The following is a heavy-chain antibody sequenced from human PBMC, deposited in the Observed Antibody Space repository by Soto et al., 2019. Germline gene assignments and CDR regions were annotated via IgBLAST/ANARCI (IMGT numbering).Heavy chain of an antibody. CDR3: ATSFRYFDN. V-gene: IGHV3-23*01. J-gene: IGHJ4*02. CDR1: GSISTTTP. CDR2: ISGRGTNT. Sequence: GGSLRLSCAASGSISTTTPLSWVRQAPGKGLEWVSTISGRGTNTYYADSVKGRFIISRDNLKNTVNLQMNGLGVEDTAIYYCATSFRYFDNWGQGARVTVSS. D-gene: IGHD3-10*01.